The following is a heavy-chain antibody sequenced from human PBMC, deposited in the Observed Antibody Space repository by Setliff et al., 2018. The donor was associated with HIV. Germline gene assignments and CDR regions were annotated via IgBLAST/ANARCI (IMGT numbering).Heavy chain of an antibody. CDR2: IFTGDSKM. Sequence: GESLKISCKGSGYSFTSYWIAWVRQKPGKGLEWMGIIFTGDSKMRYSPSFQGRVTLSADKSMTTAYLQWSSLKASDTAMDYCSSEAADGRIGWWGQGSLVTVSS. CDR3: SSEAADGRIGW. J-gene: IGHJ4*02. CDR1: GYSFTSYW. V-gene: IGHV5-51*01. D-gene: IGHD6-25*01.